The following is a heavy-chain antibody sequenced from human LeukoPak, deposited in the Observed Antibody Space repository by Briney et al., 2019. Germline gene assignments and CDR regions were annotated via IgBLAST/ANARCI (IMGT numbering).Heavy chain of an antibody. CDR3: ARTAYSDYSLGF. D-gene: IGHD5-12*01. Sequence: TGGSLRLSYAASGFTFSNYWMHWVRQTPGEGLVWVSRMNSDGSSTTYADSVKGRFTISRDNAKNTLYLQMNSLRAEDTAVYYCARTAYSDYSLGFWGQGTLVTVSS. CDR2: MNSDGSST. CDR1: GFTFSNYW. J-gene: IGHJ4*02. V-gene: IGHV3-74*01.